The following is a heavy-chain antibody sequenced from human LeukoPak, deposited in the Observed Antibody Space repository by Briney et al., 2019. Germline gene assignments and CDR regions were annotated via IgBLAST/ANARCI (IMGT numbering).Heavy chain of an antibody. CDR2: IRYSGST. Sequence: PSETLSLTCTVSGCSMSNYDWSWIRQPPGKGLEWMAYIRYSGSTNYNPSLKSRVTISIDTSKNQFYLKLSCVTAADTAVYYCARAPFYYYMDVWGKGTTVTVSS. CDR3: ARAPFYYYMDV. J-gene: IGHJ6*03. CDR1: GCSMSNYD. V-gene: IGHV4-59*01.